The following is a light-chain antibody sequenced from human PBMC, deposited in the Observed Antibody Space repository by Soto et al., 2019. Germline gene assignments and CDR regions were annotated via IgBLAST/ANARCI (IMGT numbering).Light chain of an antibody. Sequence: EIVLTQSPATLSLSPGERATLSCRASQSVSSLLAWYQQKSGQPPRLLISDASNRAPGVPARFSGSGSGTAFTLIISSLEPEDFAVYYCQQGSNWPLSFGGGTKVEI. J-gene: IGKJ4*01. CDR2: DAS. V-gene: IGKV3-11*01. CDR3: QQGSNWPLS. CDR1: QSVSSL.